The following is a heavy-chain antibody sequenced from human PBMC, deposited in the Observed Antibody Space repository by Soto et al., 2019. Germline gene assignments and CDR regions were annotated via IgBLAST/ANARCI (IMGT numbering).Heavy chain of an antibody. J-gene: IGHJ4*02. D-gene: IGHD3-10*01. Sequence: GGSLRLSXAPSGFTFSTYGMHWVRQAPGKGLEWVAVIWYDGSNQYYADSVEGRFTISRDNSKNMLYLQMNSLRAEDTAVYYCARDLGAFNYGSAYFDYWGQGTPVTVSS. CDR2: IWYDGSNQ. CDR3: ARDLGAFNYGSAYFDY. CDR1: GFTFSTYG. V-gene: IGHV3-33*01.